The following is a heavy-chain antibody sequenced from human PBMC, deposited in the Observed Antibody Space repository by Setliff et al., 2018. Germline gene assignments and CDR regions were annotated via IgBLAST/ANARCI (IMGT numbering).Heavy chain of an antibody. CDR3: ARVASGWWWFDY. J-gene: IGHJ4*02. V-gene: IGHV4-34*08. CDR2: INHSGTT. CDR1: GGTFTHYY. Sequence: PSETLSLTCAASGGTFTHYYWTWIRQAPGKGLEWIGEINHSGTTNYTPSLKSRVTISIDTSKNTVYLQMNSLRAEDTAVYYCARVASGWWWFDYWGQGTLVTVSS. D-gene: IGHD6-19*01.